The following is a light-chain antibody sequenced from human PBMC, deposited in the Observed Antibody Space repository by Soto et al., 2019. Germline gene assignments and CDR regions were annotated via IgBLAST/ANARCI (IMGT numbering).Light chain of an antibody. CDR3: QQSYTTASIT. J-gene: IGKJ5*01. CDR1: QSVSSN. Sequence: ETVMTQSPATLSVSPGERVTLSCRASQSVSSNLAWYQQKPGQAPRLLIYGASTRATGIPARFSGSGSGTEFSLTISSLQSEDFGTYYCQQSYTTASITFGQGTRLEIK. CDR2: GAS. V-gene: IGKV3-15*01.